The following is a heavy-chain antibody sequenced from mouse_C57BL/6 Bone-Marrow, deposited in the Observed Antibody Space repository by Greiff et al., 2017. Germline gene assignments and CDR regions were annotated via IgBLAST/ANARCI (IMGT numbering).Heavy chain of an antibody. CDR3: ASWYFDV. V-gene: IGHV1-59*01. Sequence: QVQLQQPGAELVRPGTSVKLSCKASGYTFTSYWMHWVKQRPGQGLEWIGVIDPSDSYTNYNQKFKGKATLTVATSSSTAYMQLSSLTSEDSAVYYCASWYFDVWGTGTTVTVSS. CDR1: GYTFTSYW. J-gene: IGHJ1*03. CDR2: IDPSDSYT.